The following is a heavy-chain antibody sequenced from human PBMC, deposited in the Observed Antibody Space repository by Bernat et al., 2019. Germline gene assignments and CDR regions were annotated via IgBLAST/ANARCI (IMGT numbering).Heavy chain of an antibody. V-gene: IGHV4-30-4*01. D-gene: IGHD6-13*01. CDR3: ARDSHRISAAGTVTRIFDF. CDR2: IYYSGNS. CDR1: GGSISSGDYY. J-gene: IGHJ4*02. Sequence: QVQLQESGPGLVKPSQTLSLTCTVSGGSISSGDYYWSWIRQPPGKGLEWIGYIYYSGNSYSNPSLQSRGTISVDSSQNQFSLRLSSVTAADTAVYYCARDSHRISAAGTVTRIFDFWGQGTLVTVSS.